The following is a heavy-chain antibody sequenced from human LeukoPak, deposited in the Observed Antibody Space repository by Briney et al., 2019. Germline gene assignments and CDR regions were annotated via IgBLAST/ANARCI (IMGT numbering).Heavy chain of an antibody. CDR2: ISSSSSYI. Sequence: PGGSLRLSCAASGFTFSSYSMNWVRQAPGKGLEWVSSISSSSSYIYYADSVKGRFTISRDNAKNSLYLQMNSLRAEDTAVYYCARVPTSSPRTSYMDVWGKGTTATVSS. V-gene: IGHV3-21*01. CDR3: ARVPTSSPRTSYMDV. J-gene: IGHJ6*03. D-gene: IGHD5-12*01. CDR1: GFTFSSYS.